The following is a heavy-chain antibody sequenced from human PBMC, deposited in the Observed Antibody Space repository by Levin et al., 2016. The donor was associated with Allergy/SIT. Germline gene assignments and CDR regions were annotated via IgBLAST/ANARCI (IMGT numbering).Heavy chain of an antibody. Sequence: ASVKVSCKASGYTFTSYGVSWVRQAPGQGLEWMGWISGYNGNTKYPQNLQGRVTMTTDTSTSTAYMELRSLRSDDTAVYYCARDPDASSNFDPWAREPWSPSPQ. CDR2: ISGYNGNT. D-gene: IGHD6-13*01. J-gene: IGHJ5*02. CDR1: GYTFTSYG. V-gene: IGHV1-18*01. CDR3: ARDPDASSNFDP.